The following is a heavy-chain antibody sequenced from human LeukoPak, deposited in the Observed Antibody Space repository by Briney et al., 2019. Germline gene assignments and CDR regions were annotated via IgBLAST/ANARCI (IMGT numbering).Heavy chain of an antibody. D-gene: IGHD5-12*01. J-gene: IGHJ6*02. CDR3: VQSPTPWLRDNYYYYGMDV. V-gene: IGHV3-23*01. CDR1: GFTFSSYV. Sequence: GGSLRLSCAASGFTFSSYVMSWVRQAPGKGLEWVSAISGSGVSTYYADSVKGRFTISRDNSKNTLYLQMNSLRAEDTAVYYCVQSPTPWLRDNYYYYGMDVWGQGTTVTVSS. CDR2: ISGSGVST.